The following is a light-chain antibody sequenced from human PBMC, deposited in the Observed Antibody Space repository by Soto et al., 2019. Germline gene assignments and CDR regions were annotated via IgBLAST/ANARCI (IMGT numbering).Light chain of an antibody. CDR1: QSISSW. V-gene: IGKV1-5*03. Sequence: DIHMTQSPSTLSASVGDRVTITCRASQSISSWLAWYQQKPGKAPNLLIYNTSNLESGVPSRFSGSGSGTEFTLTISSLQPDHFATYYCQHYNDYSWTFGQGTKVEIK. CDR2: NTS. CDR3: QHYNDYSWT. J-gene: IGKJ1*01.